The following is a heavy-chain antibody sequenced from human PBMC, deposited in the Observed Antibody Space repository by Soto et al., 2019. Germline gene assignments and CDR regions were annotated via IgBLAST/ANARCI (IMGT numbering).Heavy chain of an antibody. Sequence: QVQLVQSGAEVKKPGASVKVSCKASGYTFTSYAMHWVRQAPGQRLEWMGWINAGNGNTKYSQKFQGRVTITRDTSASTAYMELSSLRSEDTAVYYCARDWGGGYGDYHEVFEPWGQGTLVTVSS. CDR3: ARDWGGGYGDYHEVFEP. CDR2: INAGNGNT. D-gene: IGHD4-17*01. J-gene: IGHJ5*02. CDR1: GYTFTSYA. V-gene: IGHV1-3*01.